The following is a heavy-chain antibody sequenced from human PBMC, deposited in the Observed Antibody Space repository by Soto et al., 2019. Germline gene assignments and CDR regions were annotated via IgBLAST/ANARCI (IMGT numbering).Heavy chain of an antibody. CDR1: GFTFSSYW. CDR2: IKQDGSEK. V-gene: IGHV3-7*01. D-gene: IGHD3-10*01. CDR3: ARDLGILTMVRERYFDY. Sequence: GGSLRLSCAASGFTFSSYWMGWVRQAPGKGLEWVANIKQDGSEKYYVDSVKGRFTISRDNAKNSLYLQMNSLRAEDTAVYYCARDLGILTMVRERYFDYWGQGTLVTVSS. J-gene: IGHJ4*02.